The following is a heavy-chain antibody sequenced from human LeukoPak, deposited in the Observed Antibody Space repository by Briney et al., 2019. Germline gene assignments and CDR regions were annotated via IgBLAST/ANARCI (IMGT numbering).Heavy chain of an antibody. CDR2: IYSGGST. CDR3: ASMNSSSWSFDY. J-gene: IGHJ4*02. D-gene: IGHD6-13*01. CDR1: GFTVSSNY. V-gene: IGHV3-53*01. Sequence: GGSLRLSCAASGFTVSSNYMSWVRQAPGKGLEWVSIIYSGGSTYYADSVKGRFSISRDKSKNTLYLQMNSLRAEDTAVYYCASMNSSSWSFDYWGQGTLVTVSS.